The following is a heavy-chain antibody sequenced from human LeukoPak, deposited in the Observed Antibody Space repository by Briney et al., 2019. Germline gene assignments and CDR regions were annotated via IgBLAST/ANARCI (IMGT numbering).Heavy chain of an antibody. CDR2: ITSNAEST. V-gene: IGHV3-23*01. CDR1: GFTFSNYA. Sequence: GGSLRLSCAASGFTFSNYAMTWVRQAPGKGLEWVATITSNAESTHYADSVIGRFTISRDNSKNTVFLQTNNLRAEDTAIYYCAKNGAVLMTQFGPWGQGTLVTVSS. CDR3: AKNGAVLMTQFGP. D-gene: IGHD2-8*01. J-gene: IGHJ5*02.